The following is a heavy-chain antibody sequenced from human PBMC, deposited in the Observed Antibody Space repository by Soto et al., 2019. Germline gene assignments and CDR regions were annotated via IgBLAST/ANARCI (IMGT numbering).Heavy chain of an antibody. CDR2: ISYNGGKK. Sequence: QVQLVESGGGVVQSGTSLRLSCAASGFTFSSYGMHWVRQAPGKGLEWVAVISYNGGKKYYGDSVKGRFTISRDNSEKMMYLQMNRLRAEDTAVYYCAKDHVGYYNGMDVWGQGTTVTVSS. J-gene: IGHJ6*02. D-gene: IGHD3-10*01. CDR3: AKDHVGYYNGMDV. V-gene: IGHV3-30*18. CDR1: GFTFSSYG.